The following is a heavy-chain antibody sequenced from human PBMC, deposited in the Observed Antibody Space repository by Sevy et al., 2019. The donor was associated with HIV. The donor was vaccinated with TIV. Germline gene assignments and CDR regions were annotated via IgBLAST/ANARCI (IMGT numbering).Heavy chain of an antibody. Sequence: GGSLRLPCVASGFTFRSFSMHWVRQAPGKGLEWVAAIWYDGRTERYADSVQGRFTISRDNSKKTLYLQMNSLRDEDTAIYYCARDAARVIVPTAGFDSWGQGILVTVSS. CDR1: GFTFRSFS. V-gene: IGHV3-33*01. J-gene: IGHJ5*01. CDR3: ARDAARVIVPTAGFDS. CDR2: IWYDGRTE. D-gene: IGHD1-1*01.